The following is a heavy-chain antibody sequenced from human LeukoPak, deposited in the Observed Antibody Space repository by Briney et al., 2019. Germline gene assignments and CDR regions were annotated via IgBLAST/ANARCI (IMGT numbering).Heavy chain of an antibody. CDR2: INPNSGGT. CDR1: GYTFTSYG. V-gene: IGHV1-2*02. Sequence: ASVKVSCKASGYTFTSYGISWVRQAPGQGLEWMGWINPNSGGTNYAQKFQGRVTMTRDTSISTAYMELSRLRSDDTAVYYCASAPYRNSRGENYWGQGTLVTVSS. J-gene: IGHJ4*02. D-gene: IGHD2/OR15-2a*01. CDR3: ASAPYRNSRGENY.